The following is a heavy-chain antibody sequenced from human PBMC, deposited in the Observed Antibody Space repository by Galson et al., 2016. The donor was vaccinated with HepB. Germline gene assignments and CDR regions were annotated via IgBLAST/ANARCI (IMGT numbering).Heavy chain of an antibody. D-gene: IGHD4-23*01. CDR1: GFTFSNYG. J-gene: IGHJ4*02. CDR3: AKVVSDSGVNPGAY. V-gene: IGHV3-30*18. Sequence: SLRLSCAASGFTFSNYGMHWVRQAPGKGLEWVAVISYDGSNKYYADSVKGRFTISRDNSKNTLYLQMNSLRAEDTAVYYCAKVVSDSGVNPGAYWGQGTLVTVSS. CDR2: ISYDGSNK.